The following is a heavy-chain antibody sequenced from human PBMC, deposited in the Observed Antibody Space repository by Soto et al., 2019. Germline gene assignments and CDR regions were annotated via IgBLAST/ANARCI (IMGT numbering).Heavy chain of an antibody. Sequence: QVQLVESGGGVVQPGRSLRLSCAASGFTFSSYGMHWVRQAPGKGLEWVAVISYDGSNKYYADSVKGRFTISRDNSKNTLYLKMNSLRAEDTAVYYCAKSYDILTGYWVYWGQGTLVTVSS. CDR1: GFTFSSYG. J-gene: IGHJ4*02. CDR2: ISYDGSNK. D-gene: IGHD3-9*01. CDR3: AKSYDILTGYWVY. V-gene: IGHV3-30*18.